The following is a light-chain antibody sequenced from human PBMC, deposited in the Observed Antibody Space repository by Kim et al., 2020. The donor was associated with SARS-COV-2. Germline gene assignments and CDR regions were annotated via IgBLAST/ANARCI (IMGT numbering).Light chain of an antibody. J-gene: IGKJ5*01. Sequence: ASVGDRVTITCRASQSIYSYLAWYQQKPGNVPKILIYKESTLESGVPSRFSGSESGTEFTLTISSLQPDDFATYYCQQFYTYPITFGQGTRLEIK. CDR1: QSIYSY. V-gene: IGKV1-5*03. CDR2: KES. CDR3: QQFYTYPIT.